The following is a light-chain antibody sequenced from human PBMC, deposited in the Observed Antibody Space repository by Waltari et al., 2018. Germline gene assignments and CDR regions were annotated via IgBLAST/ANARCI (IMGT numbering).Light chain of an antibody. CDR1: QGISNY. CDR3: QQYYNTQWT. CDR2: SAS. J-gene: IGKJ1*01. Sequence: DIQLTQSPSFLSASVRDRVTITCRASQGISNYLAWYQQKPGKAPKLLIYSASTLQSGVPSRFSGSGSGTEFSLTISSLQPEDFATYYCQQYYNTQWTFGQGTKVEIK. V-gene: IGKV1-9*01.